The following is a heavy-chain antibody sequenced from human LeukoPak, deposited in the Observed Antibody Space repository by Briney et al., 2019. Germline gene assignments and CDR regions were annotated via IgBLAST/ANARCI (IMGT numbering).Heavy chain of an antibody. D-gene: IGHD3-10*02. V-gene: IGHV3-7*01. CDR3: ARAPFMYGLFEDAPPYVLDM. Sequence: GGSLRLSCAASGFTFSSYWMTWVRQAPRKGLEWVASMKPDETETYYVASVKGRLTISRDNAKNALFLHMNSLRAEDTAMYYCARAPFMYGLFEDAPPYVLDMWGRGTMVTVSS. CDR2: MKPDETET. J-gene: IGHJ3*02. CDR1: GFTFSSYW.